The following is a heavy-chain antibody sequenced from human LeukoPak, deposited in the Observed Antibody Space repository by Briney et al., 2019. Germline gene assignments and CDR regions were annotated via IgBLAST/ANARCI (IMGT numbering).Heavy chain of an antibody. CDR2: THTNGNT. CDR1: GDSIHSHF. CDR3: VRGNYTDGGRNWFDP. J-gene: IGHJ5*02. V-gene: IGHV4-4*07. Sequence: SETLSLTCTVSGDSIHSHFYGWLRQPARKGLEWIGRTHTNGNTLYNPSLKSRVTMSVDTSKSQFSLRLTSVTAADTAFYYCVRGNYTDGGRNWFDPWGQGILVTVSS. D-gene: IGHD1-7*01.